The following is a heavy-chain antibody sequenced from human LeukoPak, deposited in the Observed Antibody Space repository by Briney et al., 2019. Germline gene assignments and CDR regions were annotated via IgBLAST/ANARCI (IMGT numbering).Heavy chain of an antibody. CDR3: ARDAPRNYDILTGYPTHAFDI. J-gene: IGHJ3*02. D-gene: IGHD3-9*01. CDR2: IWHDGSNK. V-gene: IGHV3-33*01. CDR1: GFTFSSYG. Sequence: GGSLRLSCAASGFTFSSYGMHWVRQAPGKGLEWVAVIWHDGSNKYYADSVKGRFTISRDNSKNTLYLQMNSLRAEDTAVYYCARDAPRNYDILTGYPTHAFDIWGQGTMVTVSS.